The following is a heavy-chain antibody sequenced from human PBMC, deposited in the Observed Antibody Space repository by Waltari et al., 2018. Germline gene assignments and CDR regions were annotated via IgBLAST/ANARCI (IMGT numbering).Heavy chain of an antibody. J-gene: IGHJ5*01. CDR1: GYSIRSGYN. CDR3: ARGVYGGNTGNWFDS. Sequence: QVQLQESGPGLVKPSETLSLTCTVSGYSIRSGYNWCWIWQPPGKGLEWIGSIFHSGSTYYNPSLKSRVTISVDTSKNQFSMKLNSVTAADTAVFYCARGVYGGNTGNWFDSWGQGTQVTVSS. CDR2: IFHSGST. V-gene: IGHV4-38-2*02. D-gene: IGHD4-17*01.